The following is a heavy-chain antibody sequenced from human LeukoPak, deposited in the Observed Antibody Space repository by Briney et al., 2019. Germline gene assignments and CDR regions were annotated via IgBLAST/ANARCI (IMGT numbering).Heavy chain of an antibody. CDR3: ARLEEDLTLGVAGYWFVP. D-gene: IGHD3-16*01. Sequence: GESLKISCKNSGYSFTSYWIGWVRQMPGKGLEWMGIIYPGDSDTRYSPSFQGQVTISADKSINTAYLQWSSLRASDTAMYYCARLEEDLTLGVAGYWFVPWGQGTLVTVS. CDR2: IYPGDSDT. CDR1: GYSFTSYW. J-gene: IGHJ5*02. V-gene: IGHV5-51*01.